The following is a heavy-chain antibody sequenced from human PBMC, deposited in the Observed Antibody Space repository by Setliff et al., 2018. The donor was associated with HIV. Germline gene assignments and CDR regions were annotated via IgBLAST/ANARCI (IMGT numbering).Heavy chain of an antibody. J-gene: IGHJ5*02. CDR2: IYYTGTA. D-gene: IGHD6-13*01. CDR3: SRLTRTSSNSYRGRFDP. Sequence: SETLSLTCSISDASINSNNYYWVWIRQTPGKGLAWIGSIYYTGTAYYNPSLKSRVFISVDTSKNQFSLNLSSVSAADAAVYFCSRLTRTSSNSYRGRFDPWGQGTLVTVSS. CDR1: DASINSNNYY. V-gene: IGHV4-39*01.